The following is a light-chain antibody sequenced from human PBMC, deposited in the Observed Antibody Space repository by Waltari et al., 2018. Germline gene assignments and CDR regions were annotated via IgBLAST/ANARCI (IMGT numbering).Light chain of an antibody. CDR1: SRDVGRYEF. Sequence: QSALTQPPSASGSPGQAVPIPCTGTSRDVGRYEFVSWYQQHPGKVPKLIIYEVNRRPSGVPDRFSGSKSGNTASLTVSGLRAEDEADYYCSSYAGTNNLVFGGGTKLTVL. CDR3: SSYAGTNNLV. CDR2: EVN. V-gene: IGLV2-8*01. J-gene: IGLJ3*02.